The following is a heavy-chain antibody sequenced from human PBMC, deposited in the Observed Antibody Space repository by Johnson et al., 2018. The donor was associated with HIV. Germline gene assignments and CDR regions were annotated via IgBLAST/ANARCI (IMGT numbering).Heavy chain of an antibody. D-gene: IGHD3-22*01. CDR3: ARDLHDSSGYYYEGDAFDI. CDR2: INSDGSST. J-gene: IGHJ3*02. Sequence: VLLVESGGGLVQPGGSLRLSCAASGFTFSSYWMHWVRQAPWKGLVWVSRINSDGSSTSYADSVKGRFTISRDNAKNTLYLQMNSLRAEDTAVYYCARDLHDSSGYYYEGDAFDIWGQGTMVTVSS. V-gene: IGHV3-74*01. CDR1: GFTFSSYW.